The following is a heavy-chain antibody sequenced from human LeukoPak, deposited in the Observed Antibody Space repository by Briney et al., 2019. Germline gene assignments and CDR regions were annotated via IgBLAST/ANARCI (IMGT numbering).Heavy chain of an antibody. CDR1: CGSIRNYY. V-gene: IGHV4-59*12. CDR2: IFYTGSI. J-gene: IGHJ4*02. D-gene: IGHD3-10*01. Sequence: SETVSLTCSVSCGSIRNYYWSWIRQPPGKGLEWIGYIFYTGSINYNPSLRGRVTISVDTSKSQFSLRLSSVTAAHTAVYYCVVKPVVAGAPLGGFGGLGWGEGTLVSVSS. CDR3: VVKPVVAGAPLGGFGGLG.